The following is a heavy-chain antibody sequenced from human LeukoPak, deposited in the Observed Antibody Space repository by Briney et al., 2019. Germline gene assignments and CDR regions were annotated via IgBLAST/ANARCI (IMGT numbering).Heavy chain of an antibody. CDR3: ATYYYDTSGYRRYFQY. CDR1: GFSFSNAW. V-gene: IGHV3-15*01. CDR2: IKSKTDSGTT. J-gene: IGHJ1*01. D-gene: IGHD3-22*01. Sequence: GGSLRPSCAASGFSFSNAWMTWVRQAPGKGLEWVGRIKSKTDSGTTDYAAPVKGRFTISRGDSKTTLYLQMNSLKTEDTAVYYCATYYYDTSGYRRYFQYWGQGTLVTVSS.